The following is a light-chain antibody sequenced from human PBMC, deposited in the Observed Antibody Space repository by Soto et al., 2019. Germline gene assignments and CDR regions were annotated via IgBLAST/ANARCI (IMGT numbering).Light chain of an antibody. Sequence: QSALTQPASVSGSPGQSITISCTGTTSGIGGYNYVSWYQQHPGKAPKLMIYDVSYRPSGVSNRFSGSKSGNTASLTISGLQAEDEADYYCSSYTSSSSYVFGTGTKLTVL. CDR3: SSYTSSSSYV. CDR2: DVS. V-gene: IGLV2-14*01. CDR1: TSGIGGYNY. J-gene: IGLJ1*01.